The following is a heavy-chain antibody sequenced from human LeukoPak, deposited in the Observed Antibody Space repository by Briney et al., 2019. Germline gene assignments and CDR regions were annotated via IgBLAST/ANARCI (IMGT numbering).Heavy chain of an antibody. CDR2: INHSGST. V-gene: IGHV4-34*01. Sequence: PSETLSLTCDVYGGSFSGYYWSWIRQPPGKGLEWIGEINHSGSTNYNPSLKSRVTISVDTSKNQFSLKLSSVPAADTAVYYCARGYSGYDSYYCYYYGMDVWGQGTTVTVSS. CDR3: ARGYSGYDSYYCYYYGMDV. D-gene: IGHD5-12*01. CDR1: GGSFSGYY. J-gene: IGHJ6*02.